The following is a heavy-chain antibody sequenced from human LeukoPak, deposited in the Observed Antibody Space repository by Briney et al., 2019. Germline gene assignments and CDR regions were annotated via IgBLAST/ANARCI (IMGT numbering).Heavy chain of an antibody. CDR3: ARDQATSGGGLDS. V-gene: IGHV3-53*01. Sequence: GGSLRLSCAASGFTVSGTHMSWVRQAPGKGLEWVSAIYTGGTTYCSDSVEGRFTISRDKSKNTLYLQMDSLRVEDTAVYYCARDQATSGGGLDSWGQGTLVTVSS. CDR2: IYTGGTT. J-gene: IGHJ4*02. CDR1: GFTVSGTH. D-gene: IGHD3-16*01.